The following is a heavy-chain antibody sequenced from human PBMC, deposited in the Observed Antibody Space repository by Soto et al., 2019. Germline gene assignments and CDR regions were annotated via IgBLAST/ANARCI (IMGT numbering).Heavy chain of an antibody. CDR2: ISGSGGSP. D-gene: IGHD6-13*01. Sequence: EVQVLESGGVLVQPGGSLRLSCVAPGLIFSNYAMSWVRQAPGKGLEWVSGISGSGGSPHYADSAKGRFTISRDNSKNTLFLQMNTLRAADTAVYYCAREGDITAAFDYWGQGTLVTVSS. J-gene: IGHJ4*02. CDR1: GLIFSNYA. CDR3: AREGDITAAFDY. V-gene: IGHV3-23*01.